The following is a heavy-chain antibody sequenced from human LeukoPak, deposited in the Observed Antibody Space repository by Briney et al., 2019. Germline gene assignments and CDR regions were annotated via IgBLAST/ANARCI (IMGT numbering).Heavy chain of an antibody. D-gene: IGHD5-18*01. CDR3: AKDLYRGYSYGYAGVFDY. Sequence: PGGSLRLSCAASGFTFSSYGMHWVRQAPGKGLEWVAVISYDGSNKYYADSVKGRFTISRDNSKNTLYLQMNSLRAEDTAVYYCAKDLYRGYSYGYAGVFDYWGQGTLVTVSS. CDR1: GFTFSSYG. CDR2: ISYDGSNK. J-gene: IGHJ4*02. V-gene: IGHV3-30*18.